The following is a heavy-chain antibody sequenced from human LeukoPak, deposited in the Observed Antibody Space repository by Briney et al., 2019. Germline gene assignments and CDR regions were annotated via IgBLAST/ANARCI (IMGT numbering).Heavy chain of an antibody. D-gene: IGHD4-11*01. V-gene: IGHV3-21*01. Sequence: PGGSLRLSCAASGFTFSSYSMTWVRQAPGKGLEWVSSISSSSSYIYYADSVKGRFTISRDNAKNSLYLQMNSLGAEDTAVYYCARGLTVTTPFWGQGTLVTVSS. CDR3: ARGLTVTTPF. J-gene: IGHJ4*02. CDR2: ISSSSSYI. CDR1: GFTFSSYS.